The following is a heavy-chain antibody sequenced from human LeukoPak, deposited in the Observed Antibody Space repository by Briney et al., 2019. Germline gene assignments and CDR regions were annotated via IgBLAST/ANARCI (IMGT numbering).Heavy chain of an antibody. CDR1: GFTFSSYA. V-gene: IGHV3-23*01. Sequence: GGSLRLSCAASGFTFSSYAMSWFRQAPGKGLEWVSAISGSGGSTYYADSVKGRFTISRDNSKNTLYLQMNSLRAEDTAVYYCAKIIVGADTEFENDPWGQGTLVTVSS. CDR3: AKIIVGADTEFENDP. CDR2: ISGSGGST. J-gene: IGHJ5*02. D-gene: IGHD1-26*01.